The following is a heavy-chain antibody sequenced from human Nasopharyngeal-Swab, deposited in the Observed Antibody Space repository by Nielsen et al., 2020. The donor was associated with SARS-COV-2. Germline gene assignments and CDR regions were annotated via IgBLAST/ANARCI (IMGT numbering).Heavy chain of an antibody. CDR1: GGSISSYY. CDR3: ARVGTIAAAGLDAFDI. Sequence: SETLSLTCTVSGGSISSYYWSWIRQPAGKGLEWIGRIYTSGSTNYRPSLKRRVTMSVDTSKNQFSLKLSSVTAADTAVYYCARVGTIAAAGLDAFDIWGQGKMVTVSS. D-gene: IGHD6-13*01. J-gene: IGHJ3*02. CDR2: IYTSGST. V-gene: IGHV4-4*07.